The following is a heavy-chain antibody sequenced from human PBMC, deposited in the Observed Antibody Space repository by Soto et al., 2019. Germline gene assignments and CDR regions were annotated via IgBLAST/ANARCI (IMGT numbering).Heavy chain of an antibody. V-gene: IGHV4-59*01. CDR1: GASINSYC. Sequence: PSETLSLTCSVSGASINSYCWSWIRQPPGKGLEWIGFIFYVGSPNSIPSLKSRVTISIDTSKSQFSLKLSSVTAADTAVYYCARLTRYDSGWSAFDYWGQVSLVTVS. J-gene: IGHJ4*02. D-gene: IGHD6-19*01. CDR3: ARLTRYDSGWSAFDY. CDR2: IFYVGSP.